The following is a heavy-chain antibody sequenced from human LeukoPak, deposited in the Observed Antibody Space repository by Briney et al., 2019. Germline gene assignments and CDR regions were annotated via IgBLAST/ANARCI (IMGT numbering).Heavy chain of an antibody. V-gene: IGHV3-23*01. J-gene: IGHJ5*02. CDR1: GFTFSNYA. D-gene: IGHD4-17*01. CDR3: AKVRDSATVTGRFDN. CDR2: ISGGGGST. Sequence: PGGSLRLSCAASGFTFSNYALSWVRQAPGKGLEWVSGISGGGGSTYYADSVKGRFTISGDKSKNTLYLQMDSLRAEDTAVYYCAKVRDSATVTGRFDNWGQGTMVTVSS.